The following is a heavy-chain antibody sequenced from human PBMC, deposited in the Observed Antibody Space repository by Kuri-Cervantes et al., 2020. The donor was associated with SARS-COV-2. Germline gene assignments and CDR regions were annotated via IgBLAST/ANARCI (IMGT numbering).Heavy chain of an antibody. Sequence: GESLTISCTVSGFTLSSYHMSWVRQAPGKGPEWISYISITSGAIYYADSVKGRFTISRDNAKNSLYLQMNSLRAEDTAVYYCARERYCSSTSCPNDAFDIWGQGTMVTVSS. CDR3: ARERYCSSTSCPNDAFDI. V-gene: IGHV3-48*04. D-gene: IGHD2-2*01. CDR1: GFTLSSYH. CDR2: ISITSGAI. J-gene: IGHJ3*02.